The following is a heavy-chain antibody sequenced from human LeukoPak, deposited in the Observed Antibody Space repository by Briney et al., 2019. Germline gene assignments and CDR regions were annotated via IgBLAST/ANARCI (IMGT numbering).Heavy chain of an antibody. Sequence: ASVKVSCKASGYTFTSYGISWVRQAPGQGLEWMGWISAYNGNTNYAQKLQGRVTMTTDTSTSTAYMELRSLRSDDTAVYYCARVARYYDSSGYYHNYWGQGTLVTVSS. J-gene: IGHJ4*02. V-gene: IGHV1-18*01. D-gene: IGHD3-22*01. CDR1: GYTFTSYG. CDR2: ISAYNGNT. CDR3: ARVARYYDSSGYYHNY.